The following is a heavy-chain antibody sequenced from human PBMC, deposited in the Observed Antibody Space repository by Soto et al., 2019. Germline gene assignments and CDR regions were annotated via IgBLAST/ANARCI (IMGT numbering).Heavy chain of an antibody. V-gene: IGHV4-34*01. Sequence: SETLSLTCAVCGGPFSVYYWSWIRQPPGKGLVWIGDINLSGRTNDRTYIKSRVTIPVDTSKNKFSMKLSSVNAADTAVYYCARGSDTIFGLDKNWFDTWGQGTLLTVSS. CDR1: GGPFSVYY. D-gene: IGHD3-3*01. J-gene: IGHJ5*02. CDR2: INLSGRT. CDR3: ARGSDTIFGLDKNWFDT.